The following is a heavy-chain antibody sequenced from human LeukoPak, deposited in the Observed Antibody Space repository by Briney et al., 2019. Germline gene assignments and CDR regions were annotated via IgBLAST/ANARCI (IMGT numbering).Heavy chain of an antibody. Sequence: PGGSLRLSCAASGFTFSSYWMSWVRQAPGKGLEWVANIKQDGSEKYYVDSVKGRFTISRDNAKNSLYLQMNSLRAEDTAVYYCARESSPWQWLASSDYWGQGTLVTVSS. CDR3: ARESSPWQWLASSDY. D-gene: IGHD6-19*01. J-gene: IGHJ4*02. V-gene: IGHV3-7*01. CDR1: GFTFSSYW. CDR2: IKQDGSEK.